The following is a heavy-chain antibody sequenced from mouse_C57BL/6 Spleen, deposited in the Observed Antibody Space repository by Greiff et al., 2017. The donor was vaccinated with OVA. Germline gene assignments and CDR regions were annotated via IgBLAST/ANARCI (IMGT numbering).Heavy chain of an antibody. Sequence: QVQLQQPGAELVMPGASVKLSCKASGYTFTSYWMHWVKQRPGQGLEWIGEIDPSDSYTNYNQKFKGKSTLTVDKSSITAYMQHSSLTSEDSAVYDCARIYYYGSSLDYWGQGTTLTVSS. CDR3: ARIYYYGSSLDY. CDR1: GYTFTSYW. CDR2: IDPSDSYT. V-gene: IGHV1-69*01. J-gene: IGHJ2*01. D-gene: IGHD1-1*01.